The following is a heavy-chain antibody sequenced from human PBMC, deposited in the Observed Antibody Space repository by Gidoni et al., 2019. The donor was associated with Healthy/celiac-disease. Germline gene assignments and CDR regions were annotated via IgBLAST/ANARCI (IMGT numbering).Heavy chain of an antibody. J-gene: IGHJ6*02. D-gene: IGHD3-9*01. Sequence: QVQLVQSGAEVKKPGASVKVSCKASGYTFTSYYMHWVRQAPGQGLEWMGIINPSGGSTSYAQKFQGRVTMTRDTSTSTVYMELSSLRSEDTAVYYCARDDRVRDILTGYRPDGMDVWGQGTTVTVSS. CDR3: ARDDRVRDILTGYRPDGMDV. V-gene: IGHV1-46*03. CDR1: GYTFTSYY. CDR2: INPSGGST.